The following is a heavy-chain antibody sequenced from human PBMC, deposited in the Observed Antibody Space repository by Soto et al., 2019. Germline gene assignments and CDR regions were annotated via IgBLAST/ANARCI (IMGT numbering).Heavy chain of an antibody. CDR2: IIPIFGTA. V-gene: IGHV1-69*12. Sequence: QVQLVQSGAEVKKPGSSVKVSCKASGGTFSSYAISWVRQAPGQGLEWMGGIIPIFGTANYAQKFQGGVTITADDSTSTAYMELSSRGAEDAAVYYCARAGDGSNLDYWGQGTLVTVSS. CDR3: ARAGDGSNLDY. CDR1: GGTFSSYA. J-gene: IGHJ4*02. D-gene: IGHD3-16*01.